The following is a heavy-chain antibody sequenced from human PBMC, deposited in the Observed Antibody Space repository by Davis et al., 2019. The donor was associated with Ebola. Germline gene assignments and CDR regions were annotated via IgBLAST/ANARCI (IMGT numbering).Heavy chain of an antibody. D-gene: IGHD2-2*01. CDR3: ARQEVMVRVVPAANYYYYYGMDV. Sequence: PGGSLRLSCKGSGYSFTSYWIGWVRQMPGKGLEWMGIIYPGDSDTRYSPSFQGQVTISADKSISTAYLQWSSLKASETAMYYCARQEVMVRVVPAANYYYYYGMDVWGQGTTVTVSS. CDR1: GYSFTSYW. CDR2: IYPGDSDT. J-gene: IGHJ6*02. V-gene: IGHV5-51*01.